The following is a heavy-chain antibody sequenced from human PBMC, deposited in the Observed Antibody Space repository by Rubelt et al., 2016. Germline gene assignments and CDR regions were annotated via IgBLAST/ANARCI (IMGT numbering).Heavy chain of an antibody. CDR1: GLTVSSNY. V-gene: IGHV3-66*01. CDR2: IHRGGET. J-gene: IGHJ4*02. D-gene: IGHD3-10*01. CDR3: ARDPGYGSGSERLY. Sequence: EVELVESGGGLVQPGGSLRLSCAASGLTVSSNYMSWIRQAPGKGLEWVSVIHRGGETYYADSVKGRFTISRDKSLNTLDLHRSSQRAEDTAVYYGARDPGYGSGSERLYWGQGTLVIVSS.